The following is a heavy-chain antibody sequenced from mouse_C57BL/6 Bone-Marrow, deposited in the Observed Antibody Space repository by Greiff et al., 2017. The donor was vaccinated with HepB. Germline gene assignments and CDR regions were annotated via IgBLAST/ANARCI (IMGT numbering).Heavy chain of an antibody. D-gene: IGHD1-1*01. V-gene: IGHV5-16*01. J-gene: IGHJ4*01. Sequence: EVQLVESEGGLVQPGCSMKLSCTASGFTFSDYYMAWVRQVPEKGLEWVANINSDGSSTYYLDSLKSRFTITRDNAKNILYLQMSSLKSEDTATYYCARVTTYYYAMDYWGQGTSVTVSS. CDR2: INSDGSST. CDR1: GFTFSDYY. CDR3: ARVTTYYYAMDY.